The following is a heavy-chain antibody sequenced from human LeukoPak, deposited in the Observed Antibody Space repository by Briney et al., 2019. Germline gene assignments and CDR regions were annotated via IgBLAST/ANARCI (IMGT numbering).Heavy chain of an antibody. V-gene: IGHV4-4*07. D-gene: IGHD3-10*01. CDR3: AREAYYGSGSYYKSAFDY. CDR2: IYTSGST. CDR1: GGSISSYY. J-gene: IGHJ4*02. Sequence: SETLSLTCTVSGGSISSYYWSWTRQPPGKGLEWIGRIYTSGSTNYNPSLKSRVTMSVDTSKNQFSLKLSSVTAADTAVYYCAREAYYGSGSYYKSAFDYWGQGTLVTVSS.